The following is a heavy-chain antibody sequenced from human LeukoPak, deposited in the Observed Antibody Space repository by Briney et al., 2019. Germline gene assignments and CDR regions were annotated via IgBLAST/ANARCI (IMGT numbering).Heavy chain of an antibody. CDR1: GGSISSYY. CDR3: ARDGKYCSSTSCFNWFDP. J-gene: IGHJ5*02. CDR2: IYYSGST. V-gene: IGHV4-59*01. D-gene: IGHD2-2*01. Sequence: SETLSLTCTVSGGSISSYYWSWIRQPPGRGLEWIGCIYYSGSTNYNPSLKSRVTISVDTSKNQFSLKLSSVTAADTAVYYCARDGKYCSSTSCFNWFDPWGQGTLDTVSS.